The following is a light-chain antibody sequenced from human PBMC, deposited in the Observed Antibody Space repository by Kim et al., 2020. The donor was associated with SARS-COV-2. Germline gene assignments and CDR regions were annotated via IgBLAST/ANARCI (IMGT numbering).Light chain of an antibody. CDR2: YDS. CDR1: NIGGKR. Sequence: APGKTARITCGGNNIGGKRVHWYQQRPGQAPVLVIYYDSDRPSGIPERFSGSNSGNTATLTISRVEAGDEADYYCQVWDSSSDHPVFGGGTQLTVL. CDR3: QVWDSSSDHPV. V-gene: IGLV3-21*04. J-gene: IGLJ3*02.